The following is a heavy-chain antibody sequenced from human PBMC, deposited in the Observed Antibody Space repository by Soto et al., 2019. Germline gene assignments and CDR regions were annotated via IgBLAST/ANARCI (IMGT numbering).Heavy chain of an antibody. D-gene: IGHD3-3*01. V-gene: IGHV4-34*01. J-gene: IGHJ6*02. CDR2: TSPSGIT. CDR1: GESFSPYF. Sequence: VQLQQWGAGLLKPSETLSLTCAVYGESFSPYFYTWIRQPPGKGLEWIGETSPSGITNYNPSLTCRVTISVHTSSNQFSLNLTSVTAADTAVYYCARGDCDFWSGYCRGPRADVWGQGTTVTVSS. CDR3: ARGDCDFWSGYCRGPRADV.